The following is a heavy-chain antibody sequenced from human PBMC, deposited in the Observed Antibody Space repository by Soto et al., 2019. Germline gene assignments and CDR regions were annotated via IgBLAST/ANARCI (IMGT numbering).Heavy chain of an antibody. V-gene: IGHV3-30*18. D-gene: IGHD3-9*01. CDR2: IAYDGSDK. Sequence: GGSLRLSCAASGFTFSSYDMHWVRQAPGKGLEWVAVIAYDGSDKYDADSVKGRFTISRDNSKNTLYLQMNSLRAEDTAVYYCAKDKRYFDWPTVYGMDVWGQGTTVTVSS. CDR3: AKDKRYFDWPTVYGMDV. CDR1: GFTFSSYD. J-gene: IGHJ6*02.